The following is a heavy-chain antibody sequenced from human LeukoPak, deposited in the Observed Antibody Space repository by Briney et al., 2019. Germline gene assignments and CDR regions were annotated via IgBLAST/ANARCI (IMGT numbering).Heavy chain of an antibody. D-gene: IGHD5-24*01. Sequence: SETLSLTCTVSGGSISSSSYYWGWIRQPPGKGLEWIGSIYYSGSTYYNPSLKSRVTISVDTSKNQFSLKLSSVTAADTAVYYCAAFQARRWPAWGYDAFDIWGQGTMVTVSS. CDR3: AAFQARRWPAWGYDAFDI. CDR1: GGSISSSSYY. V-gene: IGHV4-39*07. J-gene: IGHJ3*02. CDR2: IYYSGST.